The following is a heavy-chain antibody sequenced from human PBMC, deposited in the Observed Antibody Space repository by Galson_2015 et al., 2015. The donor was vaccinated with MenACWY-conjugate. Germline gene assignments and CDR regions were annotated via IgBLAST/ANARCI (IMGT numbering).Heavy chain of an antibody. V-gene: IGHV3-21*01. D-gene: IGHD6-13*01. J-gene: IGHJ5*02. Sequence: SMRLPCAAYGFTFSSFSMYWGRQAPGKGLECVPSISATCATIYYADSVKGRFTISRDNAKNSLYLQMNSLRAEDTAVYYCARTAGSVPPWGLGTLVTVSS. CDR1: GFTFSSFS. CDR2: ISATCATI. CDR3: ARTAGSVPP.